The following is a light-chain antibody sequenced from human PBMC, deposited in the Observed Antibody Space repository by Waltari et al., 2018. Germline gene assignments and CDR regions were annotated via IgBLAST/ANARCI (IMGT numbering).Light chain of an antibody. CDR2: GCT. J-gene: IGLJ3*02. V-gene: IGLV2-14*01. CDR3: SSFTGTIWV. CDR1: SSDIDFDDY. Sequence: QSALTQPASVSGSPGQSITISCTGSSSDIDFDDYVSWYQHLPGKAPTLMIYGCTDRPSGISNRCSGSKSDNTASLTISGLQADDEADYYCSSFTGTIWVFGGGTKLTVL.